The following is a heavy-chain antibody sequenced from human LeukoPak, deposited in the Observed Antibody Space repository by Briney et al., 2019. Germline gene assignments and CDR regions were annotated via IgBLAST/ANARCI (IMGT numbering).Heavy chain of an antibody. Sequence: GGSLRLSCAASGFTFSSYSMNWVRQAPGKGLEWVSSISSSSSYIYYADSVKGRFTISRDNAKNSLYLQMNSPRAEDTAVYYCARGSGGWHFDYWGQGTLVTVSS. V-gene: IGHV3-21*01. CDR3: ARGSGGWHFDY. J-gene: IGHJ4*02. CDR1: GFTFSSYS. D-gene: IGHD6-19*01. CDR2: ISSSSSYI.